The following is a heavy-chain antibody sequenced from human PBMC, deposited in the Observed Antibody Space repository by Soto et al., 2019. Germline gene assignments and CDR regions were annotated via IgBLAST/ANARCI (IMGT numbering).Heavy chain of an antibody. J-gene: IGHJ4*02. CDR2: IYYNGNT. CDR3: TRANWYSEY. Sequence: QVQLQESGPGLVKPSETLSLTCSVSGGSISNHYWSWIRQPPGKGLEWIGYIYYNGNTNYNPSLKSRVTMSVDTSRNQISLKLTTVTAADTAVYYCTRANWYSEYWGQGTLVTVYS. V-gene: IGHV4-59*11. CDR1: GGSISNHY. D-gene: IGHD7-27*01.